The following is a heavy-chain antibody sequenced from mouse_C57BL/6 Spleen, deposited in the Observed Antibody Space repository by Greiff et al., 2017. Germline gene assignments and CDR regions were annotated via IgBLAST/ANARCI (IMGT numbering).Heavy chain of an antibody. D-gene: IGHD1-1*01. CDR2: IDPENGDT. Sequence: EVQLQESGAELVRPGASVKLSCTASGSNIKDDYMHWVKQRPEQGLEWIGWIDPENGDTEYASKFQGKATITADTSSNTAYLQLSSLTSEDTAVYYCTTRAHYYGSSWGQGTTLTVSS. CDR3: TTRAHYYGSS. J-gene: IGHJ2*01. CDR1: GSNIKDDY. V-gene: IGHV14-4*01.